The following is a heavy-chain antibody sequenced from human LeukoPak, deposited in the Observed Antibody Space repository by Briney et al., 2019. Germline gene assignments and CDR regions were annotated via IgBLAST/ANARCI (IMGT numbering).Heavy chain of an antibody. CDR1: GFTFSSYA. J-gene: IGHJ5*02. Sequence: GGSLRLSCAASGFTFSSYAMHWVRQAPGKGLEYVSAISSNGGSTYYANSVKGRFTISRDNSKNTPYLQMGSLRAEDMAVYYCARAGLSLVAALGQPHNWFDPWGQGTLVTVSS. CDR3: ARAGLSLVAALGQPHNWFDP. CDR2: ISSNGGST. V-gene: IGHV3-64*01. D-gene: IGHD2-15*01.